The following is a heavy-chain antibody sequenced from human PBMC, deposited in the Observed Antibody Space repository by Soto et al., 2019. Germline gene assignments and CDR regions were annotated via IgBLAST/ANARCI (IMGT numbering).Heavy chain of an antibody. J-gene: IGHJ4*02. D-gene: IGHD3-22*01. CDR3: TRLNYYGTSGYPYFFDD. Sequence: SETMSLTCSVSGDSMSEFYWSWIRQSPGKGLEWIGYVHYVGTTKYNPSYKSRVTISVDTSKKQFSLNLRSVTAADTAVYYCTRLNYYGTSGYPYFFDDWGEGAPVTVSS. CDR1: GDSMSEFY. V-gene: IGHV4-59*12. CDR2: VHYVGTT.